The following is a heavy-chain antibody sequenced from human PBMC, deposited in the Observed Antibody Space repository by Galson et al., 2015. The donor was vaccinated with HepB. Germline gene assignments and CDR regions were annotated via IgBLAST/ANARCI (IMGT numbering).Heavy chain of an antibody. CDR1: GFSLNDNAVG. J-gene: IGHJ4*02. Sequence: PALVKPTQTLTLTCTFSGFSLNDNAVGVAWIRQPPGKALEWLALIYWDDVRHYNPSLNNRLAITKDSSKNQVVLTLSDIDPVDTATYYCAHTAEWLPDYWGQGTLVTVST. D-gene: IGHD5-24*01. CDR3: AHTAEWLPDY. V-gene: IGHV2-5*02. CDR2: IYWDDVR.